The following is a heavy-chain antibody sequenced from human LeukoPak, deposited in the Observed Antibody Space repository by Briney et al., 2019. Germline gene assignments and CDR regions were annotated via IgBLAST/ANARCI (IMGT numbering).Heavy chain of an antibody. CDR3: ARDESTWYDGPYAFDI. CDR1: GGSISSSSYY. V-gene: IGHV4-39*07. D-gene: IGHD6-13*01. J-gene: IGHJ3*02. Sequence: SETLSLTCTVSGGSISSSSYYWGWIRQPPGKGLEWIGSIYYSGSTYYNPSLKSRVTISVDTSKNQFSLKLSSVTAADTAVYYCARDESTWYDGPYAFDIWGQGTMVTVSS. CDR2: IYYSGST.